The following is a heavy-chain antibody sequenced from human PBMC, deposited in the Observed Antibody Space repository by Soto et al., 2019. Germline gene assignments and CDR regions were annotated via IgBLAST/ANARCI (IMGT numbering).Heavy chain of an antibody. CDR1: GDSLSRNSAA. J-gene: IGHJ6*04. Sequence: SQTRSLSCDIPGDSLSRNSAAWNWIRQSPSRGLEWLGRTYYRSKWYNDYAVSVKSRITINPDTSKNQFSLQLNSVTPEDTAVYYCARSTVEMITIPTYNGMDVWGKATRVTVSS. CDR3: ARSTVEMITIPTYNGMDV. D-gene: IGHD3-16*01. V-gene: IGHV6-1*01. CDR2: TYYRSKWYN.